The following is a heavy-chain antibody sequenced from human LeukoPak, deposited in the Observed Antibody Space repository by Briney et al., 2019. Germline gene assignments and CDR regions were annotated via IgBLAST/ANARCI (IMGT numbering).Heavy chain of an antibody. CDR3: ATIPGIAAAGSNS. CDR2: INSDGSST. Sequence: GGSLRLSCAASGFTFSSNWMHWVRQAPGKGLVWVSHINSDGSSTNSADSVKGRFSISRDNAKNTLYLQMNSLRAEDTAVYYCATIPGIAAAGSNSWGQGTLVTVSS. CDR1: GFTFSSNW. D-gene: IGHD6-13*01. V-gene: IGHV3-74*01. J-gene: IGHJ4*02.